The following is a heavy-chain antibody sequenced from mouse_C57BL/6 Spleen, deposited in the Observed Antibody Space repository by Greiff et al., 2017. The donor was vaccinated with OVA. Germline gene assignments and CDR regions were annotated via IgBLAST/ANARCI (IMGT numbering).Heavy chain of an antibody. CDR2: INPYNGGT. CDR3: ARRDSSGYRYFDY. D-gene: IGHD3-2*02. J-gene: IGHJ2*01. CDR1: GYTFTDYY. Sequence: EVQLQQSGPALVKPGASVKMSCKASGYTFTDYYMNWVKQSHGKSLEWIGVINPYNGGTSYNQKFKGKATLTVDKSSSTAYMELNSLTSEDSAVYYCARRDSSGYRYFDYWGQGTTLTVSS. V-gene: IGHV1-19*01.